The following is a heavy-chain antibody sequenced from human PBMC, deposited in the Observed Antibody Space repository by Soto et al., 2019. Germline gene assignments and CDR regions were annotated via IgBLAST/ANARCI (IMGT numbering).Heavy chain of an antibody. CDR2: LYNDERT. V-gene: IGHV4-4*07. Sequence: SETLSLTCTVSGDSVSSHYWSWIRQPAGKGLEWLGRLYNDERTNYNPSLKSRVTMSMDTSKNQFSLKLTSVTAADTAVYFCAREPLAHSYFDFWGQGILVTVSS. J-gene: IGHJ4*02. CDR3: AREPLAHSYFDF. CDR1: GDSVSSHY.